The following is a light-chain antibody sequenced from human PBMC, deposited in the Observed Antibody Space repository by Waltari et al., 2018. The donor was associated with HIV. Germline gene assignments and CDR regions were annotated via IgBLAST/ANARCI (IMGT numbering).Light chain of an antibody. Sequence: QSALTQPPSASGSPGQSVTTPCTGTSNDIAASKFFSWYQQHPGKAPRLIISDVKKRPSGVPNRFSGSKSGNTASLTVSGLQAEDEATYYCSSDGGTSAGGSRKFYVIFGGGTKLTVL. J-gene: IGLJ2*01. CDR2: DVK. CDR1: SNDIAASKF. V-gene: IGLV2-8*01. CDR3: SSDGGTSAGGSRKFYVI.